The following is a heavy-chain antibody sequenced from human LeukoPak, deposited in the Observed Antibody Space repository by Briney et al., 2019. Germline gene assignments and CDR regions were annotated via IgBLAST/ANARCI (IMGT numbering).Heavy chain of an antibody. V-gene: IGHV1-8*03. CDR1: GYTFASYD. CDR3: ARGRSSGYVP. J-gene: IGHJ5*02. Sequence: ASVKVSCKASGYTFASYDINWVRQAPGQGLEWMGWMNPNSGNTGYAQKFQGRVTITRNTSISTAYMELSSLGSEDTAVYYCARGRSSGYVPWGQGTLVTVSS. CDR2: MNPNSGNT. D-gene: IGHD5-12*01.